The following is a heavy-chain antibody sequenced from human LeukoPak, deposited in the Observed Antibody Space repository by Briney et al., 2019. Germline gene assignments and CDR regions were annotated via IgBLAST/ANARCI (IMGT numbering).Heavy chain of an antibody. D-gene: IGHD1-26*01. J-gene: IGHJ4*02. CDR1: GFTFSSYS. CDR3: ASSGSYRFDY. Sequence: GWSLRLSCAASGFTFSSYSMNWVRQAPGKGLEWVSHITASGTAMFYADSAKGRFTISRDNAKNSLYLQMNSLRDEDTAVYYCASSGSYRFDYWGQGTLVTVSS. CDR2: ITASGTAM. V-gene: IGHV3-48*02.